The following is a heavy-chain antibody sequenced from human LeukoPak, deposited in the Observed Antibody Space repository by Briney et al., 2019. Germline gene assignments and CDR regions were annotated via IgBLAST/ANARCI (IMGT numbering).Heavy chain of an antibody. CDR1: GFTFSSYA. D-gene: IGHD3-10*01. CDR2: ISGSGGST. Sequence: PGGSLRLSCAASGFTFSSYAMSWVRQAPGKGLEWVSDISGSGGSTYYADSVKGRFTISRDNSKNTLYLQMNSLRAEDTAVYYCARDYYGSGTYYTIWGQGTLVTVSS. V-gene: IGHV3-23*01. CDR3: ARDYYGSGTYYTI. J-gene: IGHJ4*02.